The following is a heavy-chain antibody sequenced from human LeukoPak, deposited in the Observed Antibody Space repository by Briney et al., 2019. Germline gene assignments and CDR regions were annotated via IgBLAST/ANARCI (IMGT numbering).Heavy chain of an antibody. CDR2: THYTGST. J-gene: IGHJ3*02. V-gene: IGHV4-59*01. CDR3: ARDGDTAMILFAFDI. Sequence: PSETLSLTCTVSGGSISSYYWSWIRQPPGKRLEWIGYTHYTGSTSVNPSLKSRVTISVDTSKNQFSLKVSSVTAADTAVYYCARDGDTAMILFAFDIWGQGTMVTVSS. D-gene: IGHD5-18*01. CDR1: GGSISSYY.